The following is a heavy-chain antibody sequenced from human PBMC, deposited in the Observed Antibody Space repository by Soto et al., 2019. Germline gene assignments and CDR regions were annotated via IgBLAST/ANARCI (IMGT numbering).Heavy chain of an antibody. J-gene: IGHJ5*02. CDR2: ISGSGGHA. V-gene: IGHV3-23*01. CDR1: GVTFCTYA. D-gene: IGHD3-10*01. CDR3: AKDLWAKVRGKFDT. Sequence: GWPLRLSCAAPGVTFCTYAVIGVLRASGKGLEWVSVISGSGGHASYAASVKGRFTTSRNNPTRTLYLQMNTLRAEDTALYYCAKDLWAKVRGKFDTCGQGPLVPRLL.